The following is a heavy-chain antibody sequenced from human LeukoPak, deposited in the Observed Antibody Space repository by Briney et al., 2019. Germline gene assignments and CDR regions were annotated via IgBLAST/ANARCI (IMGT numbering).Heavy chain of an antibody. J-gene: IGHJ6*02. V-gene: IGHV4-59*01. D-gene: IGHD2-2*01. CDR2: IYYSGST. Sequence: PSESLSLTCTVSGGSISSYYWSWIRQPPGKGLEWIGYIYYSGSTNYNPSLKSRVTISVDTSKNQFPLKLSSVTAADTAVYYCARSVVVVPAATLYYYYGMDVWGQGTTVTVSS. CDR3: ARSVVVVPAATLYYYYGMDV. CDR1: GGSISSYY.